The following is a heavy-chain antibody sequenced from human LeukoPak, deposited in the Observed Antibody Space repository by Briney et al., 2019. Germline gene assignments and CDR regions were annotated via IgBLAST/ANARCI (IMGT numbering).Heavy chain of an antibody. D-gene: IGHD5-24*01. J-gene: IGHJ4*02. V-gene: IGHV3-23*01. CDR1: GFTFNSYA. CDR2: ISGSGNDT. CDR3: AKDIAGGYNVFDY. Sequence: PGGSLRLSCAASGFTFNSYAMSWVRQAPGKGLEWVSAISGSGNDTYYADSVKGRFTVSRDNSRNTLYLQMNSLRAEDTALYYCAKDIAGGYNVFDYWGQGTLVTVSS.